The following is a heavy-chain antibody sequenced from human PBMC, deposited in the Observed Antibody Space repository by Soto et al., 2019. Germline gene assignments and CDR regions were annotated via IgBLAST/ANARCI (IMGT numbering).Heavy chain of an antibody. J-gene: IGHJ6*02. Sequence: VQLVESGGGLVKPGGSLRLSCAASGFTFSSYSMNWVRQAPGKGLEWVSSISSSSSYIYYADSVKGRFTISRDNAKNSLYLQMNSLRAEDTAVYYCASLQRLRGGGMDVWGQGTTVTVSS. V-gene: IGHV3-21*01. CDR3: ASLQRLRGGGMDV. D-gene: IGHD4-17*01. CDR1: GFTFSSYS. CDR2: ISSSSSYI.